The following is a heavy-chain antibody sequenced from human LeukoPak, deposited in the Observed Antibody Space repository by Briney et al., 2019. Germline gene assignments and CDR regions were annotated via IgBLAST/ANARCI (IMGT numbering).Heavy chain of an antibody. CDR1: GFTFSSFD. D-gene: IGHD1-1*01. V-gene: IGHV3-13*01. CDR3: ARGPPRGKYYYMDV. J-gene: IGHJ6*03. Sequence: GGSLRLSCAASGFTFSSFDMHWVRQPTGQGLEWVSTIGTASDTYYPGSVEGRFTLSRDNAKNSFYLQMNSLTAGDTAVYYCARGPPRGKYYYMDVWGKGTTVTASS. CDR2: IGTASDT.